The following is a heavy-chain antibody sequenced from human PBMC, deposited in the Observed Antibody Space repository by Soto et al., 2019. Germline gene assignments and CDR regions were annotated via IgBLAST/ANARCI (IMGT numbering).Heavy chain of an antibody. J-gene: IGHJ4*02. Sequence: EVQLVESGGGLVQPGEPLRLSGAASGVTFSSSWMTWVRQAPGKGLEWVAKINEDGSEKNYGDSVKGRFTISRDNTKNSLYLQMNSLRGEDTAVYFCARDGGTLGFDYWGQGALVTVSS. CDR2: INEDGSEK. CDR1: GVTFSSSW. V-gene: IGHV3-7*01. CDR3: ARDGGTLGFDY. D-gene: IGHD3-16*01.